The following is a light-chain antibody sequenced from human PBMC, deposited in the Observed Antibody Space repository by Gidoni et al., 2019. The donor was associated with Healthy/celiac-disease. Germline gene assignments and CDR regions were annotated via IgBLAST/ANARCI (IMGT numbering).Light chain of an antibody. CDR1: KVGDKY. CDR3: QAWDSSVV. V-gene: IGLV3-1*01. Sequence: SYELTQPPSVSVSPGQTASITCSGDKVGDKYACWYQQKPGQSPVLVIYQDSKRPSGIPERFSGSNSGNTATLTISGTQAMDEADHYCQAWDSSVVFGGGTKLTVL. CDR2: QDS. J-gene: IGLJ2*01.